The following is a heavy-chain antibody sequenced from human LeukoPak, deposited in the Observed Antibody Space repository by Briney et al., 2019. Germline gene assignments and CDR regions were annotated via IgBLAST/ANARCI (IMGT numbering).Heavy chain of an antibody. J-gene: IGHJ4*02. D-gene: IGHD4-11*01. CDR1: GGSISYSSYY. Sequence: SETLSLTCTVSGGSISYSSYYWGWIRQPPGKGLEWIASIFFNGNTFYNPSLQSRVTIFVDTSRNQFSLNLNSVTAADTGVYYCARQEYTVAAADNWGQGTLVTVSA. CDR3: ARQEYTVAAADN. V-gene: IGHV4-39*01. CDR2: IFFNGNT.